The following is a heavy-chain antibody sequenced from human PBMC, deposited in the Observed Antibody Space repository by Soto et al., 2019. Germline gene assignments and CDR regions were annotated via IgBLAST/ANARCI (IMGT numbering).Heavy chain of an antibody. D-gene: IGHD6-19*01. Sequence: GGSLRLSCAASGFTFSSYAMSWVRQAPGKGLEWVSVISGSGGSTYYADSVKGRFTISRDNSKNTLYLQMNSLRAEDTAVYYCARRTSGWYLDYWGQGTLVTVSS. CDR1: GFTFSSYA. J-gene: IGHJ4*02. CDR3: ARRTSGWYLDY. CDR2: ISGSGGST. V-gene: IGHV3-23*01.